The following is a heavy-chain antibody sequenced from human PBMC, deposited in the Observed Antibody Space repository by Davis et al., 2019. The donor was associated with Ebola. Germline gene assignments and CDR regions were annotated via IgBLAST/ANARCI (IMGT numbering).Heavy chain of an antibody. V-gene: IGHV3-23*01. D-gene: IGHD3-10*01. CDR1: GFTFSSYA. J-gene: IGHJ4*02. Sequence: GALRLSCAASGFTFSSYAMTWVRQAPGKGLEWVSAISGSGGSTYYADSVKGRFTISRDNSKNTLYLQMNSLRAEDTAVYYCAKEGFGEDPIDYWGQGTLVTVSS. CDR3: AKEGFGEDPIDY. CDR2: ISGSGGST.